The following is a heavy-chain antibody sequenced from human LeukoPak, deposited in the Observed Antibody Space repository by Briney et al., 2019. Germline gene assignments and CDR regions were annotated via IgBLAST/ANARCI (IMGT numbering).Heavy chain of an antibody. CDR3: VPRDPSRAGY. CDR2: ISGSGIST. Sequence: GGSLRLSCAASGFTFNNFAMSWVRQAPGKGLECVSAISGSGISTYYADSVKGRFTISRDNSKNTLYLQMNSLRAEDTAVYYCVPRDPSRAGYWGQGTLVTVSS. D-gene: IGHD6-6*01. CDR1: GFTFNNFA. J-gene: IGHJ4*02. V-gene: IGHV3-23*01.